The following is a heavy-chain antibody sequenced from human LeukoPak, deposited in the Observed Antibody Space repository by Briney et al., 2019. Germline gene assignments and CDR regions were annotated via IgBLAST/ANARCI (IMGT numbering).Heavy chain of an antibody. J-gene: IGHJ5*02. CDR1: GNYW. V-gene: IGHV3-15*01. D-gene: IGHD1-26*01. Sequence: GGSLRLSCAASGNYWMSWVRQPPGKGLEWVGRIKSKIGGGTTDYAVPVKGRFTISRDDSKNTLYLQMNTLKTEDAAVYYCTTESGDYNWFDPWGQGTLVTVSS. CDR2: IKSKIGGGTT. CDR3: TTESGDYNWFDP.